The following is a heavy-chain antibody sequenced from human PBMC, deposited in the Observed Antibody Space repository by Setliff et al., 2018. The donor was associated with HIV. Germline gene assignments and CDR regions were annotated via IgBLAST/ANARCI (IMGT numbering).Heavy chain of an antibody. CDR1: GFTFTAYN. Sequence: GGSLRLSCAASGFTFTAYNMAWVRQAPGKGLEWISAISPNGDITYYAASVQGRFTISRDNSKNTVYLQMSSLVAEDTALYYCANYGDYWGQGTLVTVSS. CDR2: ISPNGDIT. V-gene: IGHV3-23*01. CDR3: ANYGDY. D-gene: IGHD4-17*01. J-gene: IGHJ4*02.